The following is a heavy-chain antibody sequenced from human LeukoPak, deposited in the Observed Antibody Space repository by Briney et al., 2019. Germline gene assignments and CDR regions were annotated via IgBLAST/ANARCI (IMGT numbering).Heavy chain of an antibody. CDR3: ARGGCYEVDALDV. CDR1: GGTFSSFV. CDR2: IIPYLDIP. Sequence: SVKVSCKASGGTFSSFVITWVRQVPGQGLEWMGKIIPYLDIPDYAQKFQGRVTITADRSTSTAYMEVSGLRSEDTAIYYCARGGCYEVDALDVWGQGTTVTVSS. D-gene: IGHD3-16*01. J-gene: IGHJ6*02. V-gene: IGHV1-69*04.